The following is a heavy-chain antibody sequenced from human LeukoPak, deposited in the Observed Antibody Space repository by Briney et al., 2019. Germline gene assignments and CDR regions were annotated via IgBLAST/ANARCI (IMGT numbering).Heavy chain of an antibody. Sequence: GGSLRLSCAASGFTFSSYAMNWVRQAPGKGLEWVSSISDSGGRTYYADSVRGRFTISRDNSKNTLYLQMNSLRAEDTAVYYCATSSDSSGNDWGQGTLVTVSS. CDR3: ATSSDSSGND. CDR2: ISDSGGRT. CDR1: GFTFSSYA. D-gene: IGHD3-22*01. V-gene: IGHV3-23*01. J-gene: IGHJ4*02.